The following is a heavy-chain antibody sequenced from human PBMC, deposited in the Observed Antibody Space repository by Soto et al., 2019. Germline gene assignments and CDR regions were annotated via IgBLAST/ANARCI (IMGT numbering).Heavy chain of an antibody. V-gene: IGHV3-23*01. Sequence: GGSLRLSCAASGFTFRNYAMSWVRQAPGKGLEWVSSISGSGGVTYHADSVKGRFTISRDNSKNTLYLQMDSLRAEDTAIYFCATAKSTYASAYYVYWGRGTEVTVSS. D-gene: IGHD1-26*01. CDR3: ATAKSTYASAYYVY. CDR2: ISGSGGVT. CDR1: GFTFRNYA. J-gene: IGHJ4*02.